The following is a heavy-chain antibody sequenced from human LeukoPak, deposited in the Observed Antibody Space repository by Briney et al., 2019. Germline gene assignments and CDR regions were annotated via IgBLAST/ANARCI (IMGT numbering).Heavy chain of an antibody. D-gene: IGHD2-21*02. Sequence: GGSLRLSCAASGFTFSTYWMNWYRQAPGKGLEWVGNINQDASEINYVDSVRGRFTISRDNAKNSLHLQMNSLRAEDTAVYYCATDRDNSDWQKRFDSWGQGALVTVSS. CDR1: GFTFSTYW. J-gene: IGHJ4*02. CDR2: INQDASEI. CDR3: ATDRDNSDWQKRFDS. V-gene: IGHV3-7*01.